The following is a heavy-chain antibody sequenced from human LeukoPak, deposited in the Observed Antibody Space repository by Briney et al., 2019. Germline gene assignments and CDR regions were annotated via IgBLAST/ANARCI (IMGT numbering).Heavy chain of an antibody. V-gene: IGHV3-23*01. J-gene: IGHJ6*04. CDR2: ISGSGGST. CDR3: ANDFSSQSIAVAGRPYYYYYGMDV. Sequence: GGSLRLSCAASGFTFSSYAMSWVRQAPGKGLEWVSAISGSGGSTYYADSVKGRFTISRDNSKNTLYLQMNSLRAEDTAVYYCANDFSSQSIAVAGRPYYYYYGMDVWGKGTTVTVSS. D-gene: IGHD6-19*01. CDR1: GFTFSSYA.